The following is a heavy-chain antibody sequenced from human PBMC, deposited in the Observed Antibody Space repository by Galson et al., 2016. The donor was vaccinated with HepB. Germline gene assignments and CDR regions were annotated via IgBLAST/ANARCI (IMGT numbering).Heavy chain of an antibody. J-gene: IGHJ6*02. V-gene: IGHV3-66*01. CDR3: AREPSLRNGMNV. CDR2: LSAAGDK. Sequence: SLRLSCAASGLSVNDAYMNWVRQAPGKGLEWVAVLSAAGDKYYAESLRGRFTTSRDNSKNILYLQMNSLRVEDTAVYYCAREPSLRNGMNVWGQGTTVTVSS. CDR1: GLSVNDAY.